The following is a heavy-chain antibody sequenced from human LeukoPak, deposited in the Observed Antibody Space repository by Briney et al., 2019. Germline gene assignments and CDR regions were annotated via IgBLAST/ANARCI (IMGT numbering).Heavy chain of an antibody. CDR2: INHSGST. CDR3: ASLRGSFFY. D-gene: IGHD1-26*01. Sequence: SETLSLTCAVYGGSFSGYYWSWIRQLPGKGLEWIGEINHSGSTNYNPSLKSRVTISVDTSKNQFSLKLSSVTAADTAVYYCASLRGSFFYWGQGTPVTVSS. J-gene: IGHJ4*02. V-gene: IGHV4-34*01. CDR1: GGSFSGYY.